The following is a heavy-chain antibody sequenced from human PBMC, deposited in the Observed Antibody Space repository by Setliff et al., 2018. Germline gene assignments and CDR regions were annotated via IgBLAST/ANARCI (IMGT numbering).Heavy chain of an antibody. J-gene: IGHJ6*02. V-gene: IGHV3-21*01. CDR2: ISSSSSYI. CDR1: GFTFSSYS. D-gene: IGHD2-21*02. CDR3: AKDHCGGDCFPRGYGMDV. Sequence: GGSLRLSCAASGFTFSSYSMNWVRQAPGKGLEWVSSISSSSSYIYYADSVKGRFTISRDNAKNSLYLQMNSLRAEDTAVYYCAKDHCGGDCFPRGYGMDVWGQGTTVTVSS.